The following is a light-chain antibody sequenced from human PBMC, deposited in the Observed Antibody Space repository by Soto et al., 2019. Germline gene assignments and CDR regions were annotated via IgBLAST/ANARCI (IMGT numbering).Light chain of an antibody. V-gene: IGKV1-5*03. Sequence: DIQMTQSPYTLSASVGDRVTITCRASETISKWLAWYQRKPGKAPNLLIYQATVLESGVPSRFSGSGSETEFTLTITSLQPDDFATYYCQQYHIYSTFGQGTKL. J-gene: IGKJ2*01. CDR1: ETISKW. CDR2: QAT. CDR3: QQYHIYST.